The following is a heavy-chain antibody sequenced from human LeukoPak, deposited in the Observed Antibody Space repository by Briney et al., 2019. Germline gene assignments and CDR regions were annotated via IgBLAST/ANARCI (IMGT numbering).Heavy chain of an antibody. J-gene: IGHJ4*02. CDR3: ARARGGSGSYGHFDS. CDR1: GDSISGYY. Sequence: SETLSLTCTVSGDSISGYYWTWIRQPAGKGLEWIGHIYPSGSTNYNPSLKSRVTMSVDTSKNQFSLKMSSLTAADTAMYYCARARGGSGSYGHFDSWGQRTLVTVSS. CDR2: IYPSGST. D-gene: IGHD1-26*01. V-gene: IGHV4-4*07.